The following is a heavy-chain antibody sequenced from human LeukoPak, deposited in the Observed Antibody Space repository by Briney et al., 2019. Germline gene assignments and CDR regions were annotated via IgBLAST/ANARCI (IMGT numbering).Heavy chain of an antibody. V-gene: IGHV6-1*01. CDR2: TYYRSKWYN. CDR3: ARDLNTAMVNNWYFDL. D-gene: IGHD5-18*01. CDR1: GDSVSSNSAA. Sequence: SQTLSLTCAVSGDSVSSNSAAWNWIRQSPSRGLEWLGRTYYRSKWYNDYAVSVKSRITINPDTSKKQFSLQLNSVTPEDTAVYYCARDLNTAMVNNWYFDLWGRGTLVTVSS. J-gene: IGHJ2*01.